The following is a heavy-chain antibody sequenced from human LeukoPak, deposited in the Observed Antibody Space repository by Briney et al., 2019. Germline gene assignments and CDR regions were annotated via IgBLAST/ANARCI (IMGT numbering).Heavy chain of an antibody. D-gene: IGHD2-15*01. CDR2: INGDGSTT. Sequence: GWSLRLSCSASGFTFSTTWMHWVRQAPGKGPVWVSRINGDGSTTTYADSVKGRFTISRDNAKNALYLQMNSLRAEDTAVYYCCAVVAALPRWGEGALVTVSS. J-gene: IGHJ4*02. CDR3: CAVVAALPR. V-gene: IGHV3-74*01. CDR1: GFTFSTTW.